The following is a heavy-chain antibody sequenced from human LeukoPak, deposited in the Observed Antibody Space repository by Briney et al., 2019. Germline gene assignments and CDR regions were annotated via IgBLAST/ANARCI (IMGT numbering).Heavy chain of an antibody. V-gene: IGHV1-58*01. J-gene: IGHJ4*02. D-gene: IGHD5-12*01. CDR3: AAGYSGYEYPNC. CDR1: GFTFTSSA. Sequence: GASVKVSCKASGFTFTSSAVQWVRQARGQRLEWIGWIFVGSVNTNYVQKFQERVIIIRDMSTRTVYIELSSLTFEDTAVYYCAAGYSGYEYPNCWGQGTLVTVSS. CDR2: IFVGSVNT.